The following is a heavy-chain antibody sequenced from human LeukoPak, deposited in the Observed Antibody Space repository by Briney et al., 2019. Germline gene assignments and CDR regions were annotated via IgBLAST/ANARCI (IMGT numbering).Heavy chain of an antibody. Sequence: ASMKVSCKASGYTFTSYDINWVRQATGQGLEWMGWMNPNSGNTGYAQKFQGRVTMTRNTSISTAYMELSSLRSEDTAVYYCARPRRRSSGFYGMDVWGQGTTVTVSS. V-gene: IGHV1-8*01. J-gene: IGHJ6*02. CDR1: GYTFTSYD. CDR3: ARPRRRSSGFYGMDV. D-gene: IGHD3-10*01. CDR2: MNPNSGNT.